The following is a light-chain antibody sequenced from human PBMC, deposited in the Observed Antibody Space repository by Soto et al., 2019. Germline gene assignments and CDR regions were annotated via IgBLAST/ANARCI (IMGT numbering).Light chain of an antibody. V-gene: IGLV2-14*01. Sequence: QSALTQPASVSGSPGQSITISCTGTSSDVGAYNYVSWYQQHPGKAPKLMIFEVSDRPSGVSNRFSGSKSGNTASLTISGLQAEDEADYYCSSYTSSNTLVVGGGTKLTVL. CDR1: SSDVGAYNY. CDR3: SSYTSSNTLV. CDR2: EVS. J-gene: IGLJ2*01.